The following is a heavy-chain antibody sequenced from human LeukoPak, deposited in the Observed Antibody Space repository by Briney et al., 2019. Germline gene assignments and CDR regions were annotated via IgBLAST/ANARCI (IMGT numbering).Heavy chain of an antibody. Sequence: ASVKVSCKASGYTFTNYFIHWVRQAPGRGLEWMGRINPNNVSPEYGQNFQGRVTMTRDTSISTVYMDVYSLTSDDSAVYYCARDLSSTANWELDFWGQGILVTVSS. CDR2: INPNNVSP. D-gene: IGHD7-27*01. V-gene: IGHV1-2*06. CDR3: ARDLSSTANWELDF. J-gene: IGHJ4*02. CDR1: GYTFTNYF.